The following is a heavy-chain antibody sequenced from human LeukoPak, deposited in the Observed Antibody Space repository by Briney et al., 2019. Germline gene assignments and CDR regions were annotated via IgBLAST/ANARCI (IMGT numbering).Heavy chain of an antibody. CDR2: IYYSGST. J-gene: IGHJ4*02. CDR1: GGSISSGDYY. V-gene: IGHV4-30-4*08. CDR3: ARVLGTGGTFDY. D-gene: IGHD7-27*01. Sequence: SQTLSLTCTVSGGSISSGDYYWSWIRQPPGKGLEWIGYIYYSGSTYYNPSLKSRVTISVDTSKNQFSLKLSSVTAADTAVYYCARVLGTGGTFDYWGQGTLVTVSS.